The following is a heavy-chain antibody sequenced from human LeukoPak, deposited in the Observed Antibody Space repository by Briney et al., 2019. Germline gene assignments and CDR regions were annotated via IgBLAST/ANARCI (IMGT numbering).Heavy chain of an antibody. D-gene: IGHD3-22*01. Sequence: ASVKVSCKASGYTFTSYDINWVRQATGQGLEWMGWMNPNSGNTGYAQKFQGRVTITRNTSISTAYMELSSLRSEDTAVYYCARSPRIYDSSGYYLHYDAFDIWGQGTMVTVSS. J-gene: IGHJ3*02. V-gene: IGHV1-8*03. CDR3: ARSPRIYDSSGYYLHYDAFDI. CDR2: MNPNSGNT. CDR1: GYTFTSYD.